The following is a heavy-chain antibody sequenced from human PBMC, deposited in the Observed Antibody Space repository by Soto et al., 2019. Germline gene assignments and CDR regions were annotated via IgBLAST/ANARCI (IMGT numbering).Heavy chain of an antibody. Sequence: GGSLRLSCAASGFTFSSYAMSWVRQAPGKGLEWVSAISGSGGSTYYADSVKGRFTISRDDSKNTLYLQMNSLRAEDTAVYYCAKVQRRSENEFWSGYSSGYYYYGMDVWGQGTTVTVSS. J-gene: IGHJ6*02. CDR2: ISGSGGST. CDR3: AKVQRRSENEFWSGYSSGYYYYGMDV. CDR1: GFTFSSYA. D-gene: IGHD3-3*01. V-gene: IGHV3-23*01.